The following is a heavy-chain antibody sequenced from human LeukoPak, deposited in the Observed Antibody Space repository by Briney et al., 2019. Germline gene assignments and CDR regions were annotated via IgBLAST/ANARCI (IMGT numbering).Heavy chain of an antibody. CDR1: GLTFSSYS. D-gene: IGHD6-19*01. Sequence: GGSLRLSCAASGLTFSSYSMNWVRQAPGKGLEWVSSISDSGGSTYYADSVKGRFTISRDNSKNTLYLQMTNLRAADTAVYYCAKDLSRAVAADWFDPWDQGSLVTVSS. V-gene: IGHV3-23*01. CDR2: ISDSGGST. J-gene: IGHJ5*02. CDR3: AKDLSRAVAADWFDP.